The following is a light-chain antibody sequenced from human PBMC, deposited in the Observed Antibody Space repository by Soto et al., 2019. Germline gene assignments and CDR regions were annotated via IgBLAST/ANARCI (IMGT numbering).Light chain of an antibody. CDR3: AAWDDSLNGVV. V-gene: IGLV1-44*01. J-gene: IGLJ2*01. CDR1: SSNLGSHT. Sequence: QSVLTQPPSASGTPGQRVTISCSGSSSNLGSHTVNWYQQLPGTAPRLLIYNTYYRPSGVPDRFSGSKSGTSASLAISGLQSEDEADYYCAAWDDSLNGVVFGGGTKLTVL. CDR2: NTY.